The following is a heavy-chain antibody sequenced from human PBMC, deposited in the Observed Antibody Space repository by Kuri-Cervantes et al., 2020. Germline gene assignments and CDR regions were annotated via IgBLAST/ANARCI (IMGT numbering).Heavy chain of an antibody. CDR1: GGSFSGNVSY. Sequence: SETLSSTGNVPGGSFSGNVSYWTWLRQPPGKGPEHIGHGYHSVTTNYSPSLRIRATASIDNSKNQFYLKLRSVTAADTAIYFCVRLNYDGCGDFLDSWGQGILVTVSS. CDR3: VRLNYDGCGDFLDS. V-gene: IGHV4-61*08. J-gene: IGHJ4*02. CDR2: GYHSVTT. D-gene: IGHD3-22*01.